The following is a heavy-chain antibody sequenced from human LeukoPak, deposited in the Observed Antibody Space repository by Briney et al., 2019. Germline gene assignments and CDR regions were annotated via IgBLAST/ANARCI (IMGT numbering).Heavy chain of an antibody. J-gene: IGHJ6*02. CDR1: GYSLTSYR. CDR3: ARNGYGDYDDYYYGMDV. D-gene: IGHD4-17*01. CDR2: IYPGDSDT. Sequence: GESLKISCKGSGYSLTSYRIGWVRQMPGKGLEWMGIIYPGDSDTRYSPPFQGQVTISADKSISTAYLQWSSLKASDTAMYYCARNGYGDYDDYYYGMDVWGQGTTVTVSS. V-gene: IGHV5-51*01.